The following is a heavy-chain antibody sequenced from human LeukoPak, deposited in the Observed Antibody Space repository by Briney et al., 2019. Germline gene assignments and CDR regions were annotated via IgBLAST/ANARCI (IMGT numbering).Heavy chain of an antibody. CDR1: GYSVSSGCY. V-gene: IGHV4-38-2*02. CDR3: ARHTPDYDYVWGSYRYSENWFDP. CDR2: MFHSGST. Sequence: TSETLSLTCSVSGYSVSSGCYWAWIRQSPGKPLEWIGNMFHSGSTYYNPSLKSRVTISVDTSKNQFSLKLSSVTAADTAVYYRARHTPDYDYVWGSYRYSENWFDPWGQGTLVTVSS. J-gene: IGHJ5*02. D-gene: IGHD3-16*02.